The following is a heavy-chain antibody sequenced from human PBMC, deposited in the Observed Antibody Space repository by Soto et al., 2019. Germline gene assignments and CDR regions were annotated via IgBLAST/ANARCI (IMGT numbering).Heavy chain of an antibody. CDR1: GGSISSDRYF. CDR3: ARGHTTFGFYYYGLDV. D-gene: IGHD3-10*01. J-gene: IGHJ6*02. CDR2: ILNSGST. V-gene: IGHV4-31*03. Sequence: QVQLQESGPGLVKPSQTLSLTCSVSGGSISSDRYFWSWVRQHPGKGLEWIAYILNSGSTYFNPSLQSRATFSVDTSKTQFSLNLTSVTAADTAVYYCARGHTTFGFYYYGLDVWGQGTTVIVSS.